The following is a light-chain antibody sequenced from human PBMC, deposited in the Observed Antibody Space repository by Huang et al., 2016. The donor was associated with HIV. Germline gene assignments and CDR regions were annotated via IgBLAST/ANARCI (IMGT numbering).Light chain of an antibody. CDR2: ATD. J-gene: IGKJ1*01. CDR1: QSITTY. V-gene: IGKV1-39*01. CDR3: QQGYTTSWT. Sequence: DIQMTQSPSSLSASVGDRVTITCRASQSITTYLNWYQQKPGKAPTLLIYATDSLQSGVPSRFSGLGSVTEFTLTISSLQPDDFATYYCQQGYTTSWTFGPGTKVE.